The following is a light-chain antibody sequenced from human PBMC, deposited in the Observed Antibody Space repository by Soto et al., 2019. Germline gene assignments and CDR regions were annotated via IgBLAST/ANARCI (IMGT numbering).Light chain of an antibody. CDR2: EVT. J-gene: IGLJ3*02. CDR3: SSYTDRNTA. Sequence: QSALTQPASVSGSPGQSITISCTGTSSDIGSYNYVSWYQQHPGKAPKLLIFEVTHRPSGVSNRFSGSKSGNTASLTISGLQTEDEADYYCSSYTDRNTAFGGGTKVTVL. V-gene: IGLV2-14*01. CDR1: SSDIGSYNY.